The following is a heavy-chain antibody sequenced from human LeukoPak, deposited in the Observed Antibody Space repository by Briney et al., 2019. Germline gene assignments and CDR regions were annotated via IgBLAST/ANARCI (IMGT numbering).Heavy chain of an antibody. D-gene: IGHD3-10*01. CDR3: ARGRGEGRGISMVRGVRAPSYNWFDP. J-gene: IGHJ5*02. CDR2: IYYSGST. Sequence: PSETLSLTCTVSGGSISSSTYYWGWIRQPPGKGLEWIGSIYYSGSTYYNPSLKSRVTISVDTSKNQFSLRLSSVTAADTAVYYCARGRGEGRGISMVRGVRAPSYNWFDPWGHGTLVTVSS. CDR1: GGSISSSTYY. V-gene: IGHV4-39*07.